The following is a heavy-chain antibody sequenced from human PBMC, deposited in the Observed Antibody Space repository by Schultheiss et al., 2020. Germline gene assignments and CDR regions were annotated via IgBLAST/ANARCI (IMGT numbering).Heavy chain of an antibody. CDR2: IIPIFGTA. Sequence: SVKVSCKASGGTFSSYAISWVRQAPGQGLEWMGGIIPIFGTANYAQKFQGRVTITADESTSTAYMELSSLRSEDTAVYYCARAPGRMREQRSPHAFDIWGQGTMVNVSS. J-gene: IGHJ3*02. V-gene: IGHV1-69*13. CDR1: GGTFSSYA. CDR3: ARAPGRMREQRSPHAFDI. D-gene: IGHD6-25*01.